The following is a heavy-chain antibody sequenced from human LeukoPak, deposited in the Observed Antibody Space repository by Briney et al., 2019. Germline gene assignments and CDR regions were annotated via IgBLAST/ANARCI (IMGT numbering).Heavy chain of an antibody. CDR3: ARATRAADAFDI. CDR1: GFTFSGYG. V-gene: IGHV3-33*01. D-gene: IGHD6-25*01. J-gene: IGHJ3*02. Sequence: PGGSLRLSCAASGFTFSGYGMHWVRQAPGKGLEWVAVIWYDGSKEYFADSVKGRFTISRDNSKNTFYLQMNSLRAEDTAVYYCARATRAADAFDIWGQGTMVTVSS. CDR2: IWYDGSKE.